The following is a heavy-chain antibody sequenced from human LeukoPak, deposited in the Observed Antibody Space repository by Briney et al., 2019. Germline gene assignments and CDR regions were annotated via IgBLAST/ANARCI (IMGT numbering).Heavy chain of an antibody. J-gene: IGHJ4*02. V-gene: IGHV3-7*01. Sequence: GGSLRLSCAASGLTFSSYWMTWIRQAPGKGLEWVANIKQDGSEKYYVDSVKGRFTISRDNAKNSLYLQMNSLRAEDTAVYYCARDTGGGYSCYDCWGQGTLVTVSS. CDR2: IKQDGSEK. D-gene: IGHD5-18*01. CDR3: ARDTGGGYSCYDC. CDR1: GLTFSSYW.